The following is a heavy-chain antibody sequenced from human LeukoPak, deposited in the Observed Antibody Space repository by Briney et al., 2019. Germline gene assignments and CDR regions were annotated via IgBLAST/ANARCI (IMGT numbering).Heavy chain of an antibody. V-gene: IGHV3-20*04. Sequence: GGSLRLSCAASGFTFDDYGMSWVRQAPRKGLEWVSGINWNGGSTGYADSVKGRFTISRDNAKNSLYLQMNSLRAEDTALYYCAREGYSSGWQLYYYYMDVWGKGTTVTVSS. CDR1: GFTFDDYG. J-gene: IGHJ6*03. CDR3: AREGYSSGWQLYYYYMDV. D-gene: IGHD6-19*01. CDR2: INWNGGST.